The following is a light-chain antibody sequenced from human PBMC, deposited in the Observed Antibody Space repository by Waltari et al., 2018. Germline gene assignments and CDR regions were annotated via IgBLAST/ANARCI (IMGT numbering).Light chain of an antibody. V-gene: IGKV3-20*01. CDR1: QSVSSSY. CDR2: GAS. Sequence: EIVLTQSPGTLSLSPGERATHSCRASQSVSSSYLAWYQQKPGQAPRLLIYGASSRATGIPDRFSGSGSGTDFTLTMSRLEPEDFAVYYCQQYGNTPLTFGGGTKVEIK. J-gene: IGKJ4*01. CDR3: QQYGNTPLT.